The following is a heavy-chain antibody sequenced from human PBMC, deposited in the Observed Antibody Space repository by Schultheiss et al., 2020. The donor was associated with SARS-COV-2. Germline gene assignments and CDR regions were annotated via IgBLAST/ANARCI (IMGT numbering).Heavy chain of an antibody. CDR1: GFTFSSYA. J-gene: IGHJ1*01. CDR3: ASWYSSSWYAYFQH. Sequence: GGSLRLSCAASGFTFSSYAMSWVRQAPGKGLEWVSTISGSGGSTYYADSVNGRFTISRDNSKNTLYLQMNSLRAEDTAVYYCASWYSSSWYAYFQHWGQGTLVTVSS. CDR2: ISGSGGST. D-gene: IGHD6-13*01. V-gene: IGHV3-23*01.